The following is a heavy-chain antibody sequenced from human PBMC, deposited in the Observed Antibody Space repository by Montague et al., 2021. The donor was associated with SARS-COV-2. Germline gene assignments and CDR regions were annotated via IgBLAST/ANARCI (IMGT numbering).Heavy chain of an antibody. Sequence: HSGSTXXHPSLKSRVTISVDKSKNQFSLKLSSVTAADTAVYYCASRGVGWFGRNPGRFDYWGQGTLFTVS. D-gene: IGHD3-10*01. J-gene: IGHJ4*02. CDR3: ASRGVGWFGRNPGRFDY. CDR2: HSGST. V-gene: IGHV4-4*02.